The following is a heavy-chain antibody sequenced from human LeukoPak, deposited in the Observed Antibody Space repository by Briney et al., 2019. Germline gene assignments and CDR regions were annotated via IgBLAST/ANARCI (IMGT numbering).Heavy chain of an antibody. D-gene: IGHD6-6*01. CDR1: GGTFSSYA. V-gene: IGHV1-69*05. CDR3: AQRAARPGWFDP. Sequence: ASVKVSCKASGGTFSSYAISWVRQAPGQGLEWMGGIIPIFGTANYAQKFQGRVTITTDESTSTAYMELSSLRSEDTAVYYCAQRAARPGWFDPWGQGTLVTVSS. J-gene: IGHJ5*02. CDR2: IIPIFGTA.